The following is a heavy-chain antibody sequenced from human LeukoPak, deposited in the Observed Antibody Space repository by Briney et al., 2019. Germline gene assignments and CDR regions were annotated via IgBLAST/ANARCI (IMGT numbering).Heavy chain of an antibody. V-gene: IGHV1-18*01. D-gene: IGHD6-25*01. CDR3: ARVPPGIAAKHDAFDI. CDR1: GYTFTSYG. Sequence: ASVKVSCKASGYTFTSYGISWVRQAPGQGLEWMGWISAYNGNTNYAQKLQGRVTMTTDTSTSTAYMELRSLRSDDTAVYYCARVPPGIAAKHDAFDIWGQGTMVTVSS. J-gene: IGHJ3*02. CDR2: ISAYNGNT.